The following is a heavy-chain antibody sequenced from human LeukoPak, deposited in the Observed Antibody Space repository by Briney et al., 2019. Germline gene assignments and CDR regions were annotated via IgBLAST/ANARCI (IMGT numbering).Heavy chain of an antibody. D-gene: IGHD5-24*01. V-gene: IGHV5-51*01. CDR3: ARTQRWLQFSSPFDY. CDR2: IYPGDSDT. CDR1: GYSFTSYW. J-gene: IGHJ4*02. Sequence: GEPLKISCKGSGYSFTSYWIGWVRQMPGKGLEWMGIIYPGDSDTRYSPSFQGQVTISADKSISTAYLQWSSLKASDTAMYYCARTQRWLQFSSPFDYWGQGTLVTVSS.